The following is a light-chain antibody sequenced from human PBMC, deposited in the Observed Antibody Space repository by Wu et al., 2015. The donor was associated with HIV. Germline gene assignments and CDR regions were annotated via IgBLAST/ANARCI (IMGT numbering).Light chain of an antibody. V-gene: IGKV3-20*01. J-gene: IGKJ2*03. Sequence: EFLLTQSPDTLSLSPGERATLSCRASQSVSSSYLAWYQQKPGQAPRLLIYGASSRATGIPDRFSGSGSGTDFTLTISRLEPEDFAVYYCQQYGSSPRYSFGQGTKLEIK. CDR1: QSVSSSY. CDR2: GAS. CDR3: QQYGSSPRYS.